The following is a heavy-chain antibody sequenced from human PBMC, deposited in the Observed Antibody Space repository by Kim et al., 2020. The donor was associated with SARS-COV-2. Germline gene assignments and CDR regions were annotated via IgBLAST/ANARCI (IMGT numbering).Heavy chain of an antibody. V-gene: IGHV3-30*04. CDR3: SREGYASGTMGDFDY. CDR1: GFTFSSYA. J-gene: IGHJ4*01. D-gene: IGHD3-10*01. Sequence: GGSLRLSCLASGFTFSSYAMSWIRQAPGKGPEWVAVTSSDGSIIYYADSVNGRFTISRANSRNTLYLGMASLSAQDTAIYYCSREGYASGTMGDFDYCG. CDR2: TSSDGSII.